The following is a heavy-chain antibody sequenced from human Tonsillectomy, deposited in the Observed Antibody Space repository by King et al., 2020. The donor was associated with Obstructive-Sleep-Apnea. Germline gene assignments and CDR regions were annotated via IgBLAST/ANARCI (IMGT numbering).Heavy chain of an antibody. V-gene: IGHV3-23*04. D-gene: IGHD5-24*01. J-gene: IGHJ5*02. CDR3: ARRLIYQSSSGIFDP. Sequence: EVQLVESGGDLVQPGGSLRLSCAASGFSFASHAMTWVRQTPGRGWKWVSAITGSGGATYFADSVKGRVTISRDNSNNILHLQLNSLRVEDTAVYFCARRLIYQSSSGIFDPWGPGTLVTVSS. CDR1: GFSFASHA. CDR2: ITGSGGAT.